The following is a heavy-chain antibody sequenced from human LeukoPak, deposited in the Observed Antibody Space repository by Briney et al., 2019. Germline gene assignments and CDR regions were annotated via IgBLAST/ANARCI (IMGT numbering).Heavy chain of an antibody. CDR3: ARDRVTFGGVMLPEY. CDR1: GYTFTNYG. Sequence: GASVTVSCKASGYTFTNYGLSWVRQAPGQGGEGMGWISAYNGNTNYAQQFQGRVTMTTDTSTSTAYMELKSLRSDDTAVYYCARDRVTFGGVMLPEYWGQGTLVTVSS. V-gene: IGHV1-18*01. D-gene: IGHD3-16*01. J-gene: IGHJ4*02. CDR2: ISAYNGNT.